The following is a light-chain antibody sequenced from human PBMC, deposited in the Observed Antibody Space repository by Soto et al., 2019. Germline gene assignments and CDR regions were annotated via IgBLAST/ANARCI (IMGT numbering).Light chain of an antibody. V-gene: IGKV3-20*01. J-gene: IGKJ1*01. CDR1: QSLSSRN. CDR3: QQSGSSPT. CDR2: GVS. Sequence: ELVLTQSPGTLSLSPGERATLSCRASQSLSSRNLAWYQQKPGQAPRPLIYGVSSRATGIPDRYSGSGSGTEFTLAINSLQSEDSAVYYCQQSGSSPTFGQGTKVDIK.